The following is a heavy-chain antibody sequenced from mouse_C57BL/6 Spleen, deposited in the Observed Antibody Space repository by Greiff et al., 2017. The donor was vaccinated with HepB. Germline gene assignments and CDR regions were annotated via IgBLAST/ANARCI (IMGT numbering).Heavy chain of an antibody. V-gene: IGHV1-69*01. CDR2: IDPSDSYT. D-gene: IGHD2-5*01. Sequence: QVQLQQPGAELVMPGASVKLSCKASGYTFTSYWMHWVKQRPGQGLEWIGEIDPSDSYTNYNQKFKGKSTLTVDKSSSTSYMQLSSLTSEDSAVYCCAISAYSNYEGFAYWGQGTLVTVSA. CDR3: AISAYSNYEGFAY. J-gene: IGHJ3*01. CDR1: GYTFTSYW.